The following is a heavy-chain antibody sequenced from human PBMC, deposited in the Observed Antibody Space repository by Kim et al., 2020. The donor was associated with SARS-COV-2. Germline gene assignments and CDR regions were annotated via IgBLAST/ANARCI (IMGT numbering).Heavy chain of an antibody. Sequence: GGSLRLSCAASGFTFSSYAMSWVRQAPGKGLEWVSAISGSGGSTYYADSVKGRFTISRDNSKNTLYLQMNSLRAEDTAVYYCAKSAHMVRGVIIRKPVSGYYGMDVWGQGTTVTVSS. D-gene: IGHD3-10*01. CDR2: ISGSGGST. J-gene: IGHJ6*02. CDR1: GFTFSSYA. CDR3: AKSAHMVRGVIIRKPVSGYYGMDV. V-gene: IGHV3-23*01.